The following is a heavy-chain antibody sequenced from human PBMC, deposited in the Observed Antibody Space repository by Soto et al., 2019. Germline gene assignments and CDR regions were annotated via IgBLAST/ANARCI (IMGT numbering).Heavy chain of an antibody. Sequence: GGSLRLSCAASGFTFSESAMHWVRQASGKGLEWVGRIRNKDNNYATAYTASVKGRFTISRDDSKNTVYLQMNSLKIDDTAVYYCPSRRYWTPVDPFDYCRPATLLTVS. D-gene: IGHD3-10*01. CDR3: PSRRYWTPVDPFDY. CDR2: IRNKDNNYAT. V-gene: IGHV3-73*01. J-gene: IGHJ4*02. CDR1: GFTFSESA.